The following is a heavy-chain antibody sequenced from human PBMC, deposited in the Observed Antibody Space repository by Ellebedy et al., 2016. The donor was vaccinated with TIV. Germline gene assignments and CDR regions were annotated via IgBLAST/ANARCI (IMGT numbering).Heavy chain of an antibody. D-gene: IGHD4-23*01. V-gene: IGHV3-48*02. CDR2: ISSSSSTI. Sequence: GESLKISCAASGFTFSSYSMNWVRQTPGKGLEWVSYISSSSSTIYYADSVKGRFTISRDNAKNLLYLQMNRLRDEDTAVYYCARSTVINPEGDAYDIWGQGTKVTVSS. CDR3: ARSTVINPEGDAYDI. CDR1: GFTFSSYS. J-gene: IGHJ3*02.